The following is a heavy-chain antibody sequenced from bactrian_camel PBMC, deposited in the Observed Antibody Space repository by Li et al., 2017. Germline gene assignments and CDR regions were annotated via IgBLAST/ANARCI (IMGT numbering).Heavy chain of an antibody. V-gene: IGHV3S6*01. Sequence: VQLVESGGGAVQSGGSLGLSCAASGNTYNTFCMVWFRQAPGKEREGVASLASDGSTTYADSVKGRFTISKDNAKNTLYLQMNSLKPEDTAMYYCAARGLPGCGYMGPAHFAYWGQGTQVTVS. CDR3: AARGLPGCGYMGPAHFAY. CDR1: GNTYNTFC. CDR2: LASDGSTT. J-gene: IGHJ6*01. D-gene: IGHD2*01.